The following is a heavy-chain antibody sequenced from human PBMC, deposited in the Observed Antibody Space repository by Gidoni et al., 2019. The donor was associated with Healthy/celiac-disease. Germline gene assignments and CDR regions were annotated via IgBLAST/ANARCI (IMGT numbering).Heavy chain of an antibody. CDR3: ARAPCSSTSCYRAGWFDP. CDR1: GGTFTSYA. D-gene: IGHD2-2*01. CDR2: IIPIFGTA. J-gene: IGHJ5*02. Sequence: QVQLVQPGAEVKKPGSSVKVSCKASGGTFTSYAISWVRPAPGQGLEWMGGIIPIFGTANYAQKYQGRVTITADKSTSTAYMELSSLRSEDTAVYYCARAPCSSTSCYRAGWFDPWGQGTLVTVSS. V-gene: IGHV1-69*06.